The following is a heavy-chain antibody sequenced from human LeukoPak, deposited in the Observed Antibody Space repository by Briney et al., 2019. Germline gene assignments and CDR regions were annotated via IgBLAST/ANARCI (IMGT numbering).Heavy chain of an antibody. CDR2: IYSSGST. Sequence: SETLSLTCSVSGGSISGYYWSWVRQPPGEGLECIGYIYSSGSTNYNPSLKSRLTTSVDTSNNQFSLKLTSVTAADTAVYYCARGSKGSSWPGGYFDLWGRGALVTVSS. V-gene: IGHV4-59*01. D-gene: IGHD6-13*01. CDR1: GGSISGYY. CDR3: ARGSKGSSWPGGYFDL. J-gene: IGHJ2*01.